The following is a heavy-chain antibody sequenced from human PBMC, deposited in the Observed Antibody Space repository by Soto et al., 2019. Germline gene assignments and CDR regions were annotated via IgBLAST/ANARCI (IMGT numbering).Heavy chain of an antibody. CDR2: ISSSSSYI. V-gene: IGHV3-21*01. J-gene: IGHJ4*02. Sequence: PGGSLRLSCAASGFTFSIYSMNWVRQAPGKGLEWVSSISSSSSYIYYADSVKGRFTISRDNAKNSLYLQMNSLRAEDTAVYYCARDLLDAKLLPFDYWGQGTLVTVSS. D-gene: IGHD2-21*02. CDR3: ARDLLDAKLLPFDY. CDR1: GFTFSIYS.